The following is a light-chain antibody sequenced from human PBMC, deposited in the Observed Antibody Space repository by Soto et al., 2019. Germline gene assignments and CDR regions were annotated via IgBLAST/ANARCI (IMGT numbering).Light chain of an antibody. Sequence: AVGEKIIITCRASRDVGSDVSWYQQKPGQAPKLLIYAASNLYTGVPSRFSCSRSGTEFTLTISSLQPEDFASYYCLQDYGDSWTFGQGTKVDIK. V-gene: IGKV1-6*01. J-gene: IGKJ1*01. CDR1: RDVGSD. CDR3: LQDYGDSWT. CDR2: AAS.